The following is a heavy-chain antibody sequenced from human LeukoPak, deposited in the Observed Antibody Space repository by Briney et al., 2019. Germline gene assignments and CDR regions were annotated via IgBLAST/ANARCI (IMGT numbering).Heavy chain of an antibody. CDR2: IYSGGST. CDR1: GFTVSSNY. J-gene: IGHJ6*02. V-gene: IGHV3-53*01. Sequence: PGGSLRLSCAASGFTVSSNYMSWVRQAPGKGLEWGSVIYSGGSTYYADSVKGRFTISRDNSKNTLYLQMNSLRAEDTAVYYCARDSDYGDYYYYGMDVWGQGTTVTVSS. D-gene: IGHD4-17*01. CDR3: ARDSDYGDYYYYGMDV.